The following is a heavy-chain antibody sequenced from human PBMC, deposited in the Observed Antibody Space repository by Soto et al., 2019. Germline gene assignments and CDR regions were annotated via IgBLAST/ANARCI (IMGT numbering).Heavy chain of an antibody. CDR1: GGSISSCGYS. Sequence: QLQLQESGSGLVNPSQTLSLTCAVSGGSISSCGYSWSWIRQPPGNGMEWIGYIYHSGSTYYNPSLKSRVTISVDRSKNQFYLKLSSVTAADTAVYYCARGLGSSGWADAFDIWGQGTMVTVSS. V-gene: IGHV4-30-2*01. D-gene: IGHD6-19*01. CDR2: IYHSGST. J-gene: IGHJ3*02. CDR3: ARGLGSSGWADAFDI.